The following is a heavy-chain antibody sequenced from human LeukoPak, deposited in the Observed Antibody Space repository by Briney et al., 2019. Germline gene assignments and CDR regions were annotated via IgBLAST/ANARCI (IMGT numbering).Heavy chain of an antibody. J-gene: IGHJ4*02. CDR3: AIDWSGYPHEPRDFDY. Sequence: PGGSLRLSCSASGFTFSNYAMSWVRQAPGKGLEWVSAINDGVGRAFYADAVRGRFTISRDNSQNTLYLQMNSLRAEDTAVYYCAIDWSGYPHEPRDFDYWGQGTLVTVSS. CDR1: GFTFSNYA. V-gene: IGHV3-23*01. CDR2: INDGVGRA. D-gene: IGHD3-3*01.